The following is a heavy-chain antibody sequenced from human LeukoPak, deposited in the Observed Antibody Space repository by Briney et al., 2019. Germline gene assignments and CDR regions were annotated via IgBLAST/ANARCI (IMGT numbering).Heavy chain of an antibody. CDR2: IYPGDSDT. D-gene: IGHD3-3*01. CDR1: KDTFDNYW. Sequence: GESLKISCNGSKDTFDNYWIGWVRQMPGKGLEWMGIIYPGDSDTRYSPSFQGQVTISADKSISTAYLQWSSLKASDTAMYYCARTETRITIFGVVNYWGQGTLVTVSS. CDR3: ARTETRITIFGVVNY. J-gene: IGHJ4*02. V-gene: IGHV5-51*01.